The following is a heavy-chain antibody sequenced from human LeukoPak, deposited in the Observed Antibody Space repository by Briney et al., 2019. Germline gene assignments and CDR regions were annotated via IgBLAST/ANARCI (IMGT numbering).Heavy chain of an antibody. V-gene: IGHV4-39*01. CDR2: IYNGEAT. D-gene: IGHD2-2*01. Sequence: PSETLSLTCTVSGGSVSTIAYYWGCIRQPPGKGLEYLGYIYNGEATYYNPSLKSRVTISVDTSKNQFSLGLTSVTAADTAVYYCVRLVGVPPAVDNWGQGTLVTVSS. CDR1: GGSVSTIAYY. J-gene: IGHJ4*02. CDR3: VRLVGVPPAVDN.